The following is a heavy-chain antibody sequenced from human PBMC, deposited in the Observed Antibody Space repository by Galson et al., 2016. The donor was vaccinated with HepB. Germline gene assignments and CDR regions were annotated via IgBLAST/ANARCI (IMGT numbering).Heavy chain of an antibody. CDR1: GGSISNSNW. J-gene: IGHJ4*02. CDR3: ARDPVFGD. V-gene: IGHV4-4*02. Sequence: ETLSLTCAVSGGSISNSNWWSWVRQPPGKGLEWIGDIYHSGSTNYNPSLTSRVTISVDQSKNQFSLNLISVTAADTAVYYCARDPVFGDWGQGTLVTVSS. CDR2: IYHSGST.